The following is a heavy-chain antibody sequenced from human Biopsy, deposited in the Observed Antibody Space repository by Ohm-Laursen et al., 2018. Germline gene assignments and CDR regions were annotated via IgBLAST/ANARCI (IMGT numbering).Heavy chain of an antibody. CDR3: AKDRFPYTSGYSSVFDY. Sequence: SLRLSCTASGFTFSHHSMNWVRQAPGKGLEWISYISSSSGTRYHADSVKGRFTVSRDTSKNTIYLQMNSLRVEDTAVYYCAKDRFPYTSGYSSVFDYWGLGTLVTVSS. V-gene: IGHV3-48*01. CDR2: ISSSSGTR. J-gene: IGHJ4*02. CDR1: GFTFSHHS. D-gene: IGHD3-22*01.